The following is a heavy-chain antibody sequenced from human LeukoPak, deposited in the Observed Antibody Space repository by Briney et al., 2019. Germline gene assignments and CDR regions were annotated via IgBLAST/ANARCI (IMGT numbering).Heavy chain of an antibody. Sequence: SETLSLTCIVSGGSISKYYWSWIRQSPGKGLEWVGYIYDSGATTDYNPSLKNRVTISVDTSKNQFFLKLSSVTAADTAVYYCARDSHFAQVYYWGQGTLVTVSS. CDR2: IYDSGAT. CDR1: GGSISKYY. D-gene: IGHD1-14*01. J-gene: IGHJ4*02. CDR3: ARDSHFAQVYY. V-gene: IGHV4-59*12.